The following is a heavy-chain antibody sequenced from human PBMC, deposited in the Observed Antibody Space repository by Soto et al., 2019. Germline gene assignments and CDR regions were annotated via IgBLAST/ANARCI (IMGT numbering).Heavy chain of an antibody. V-gene: IGHV3-23*01. Sequence: GGSLRLSCAASGFTFSSYAMSWVRQAPGKGLEWVSAISGSGGSTYYADSVKGRFTISRDNSKNTLYLQMNSLGAEDTAVYYCANDYDFWSGYYIWGQGTMVTVSS. J-gene: IGHJ3*02. D-gene: IGHD3-3*01. CDR1: GFTFSSYA. CDR2: ISGSGGST. CDR3: ANDYDFWSGYYI.